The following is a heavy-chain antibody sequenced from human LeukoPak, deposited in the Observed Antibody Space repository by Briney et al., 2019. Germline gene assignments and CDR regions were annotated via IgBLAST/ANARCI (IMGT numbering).Heavy chain of an antibody. D-gene: IGHD6-13*01. CDR1: GGSISSSSYY. CDR2: IYYSGST. CDR3: ARHDGTYSFNWFDP. V-gene: IGHV4-39*01. J-gene: IGHJ5*02. Sequence: SETLSLTCTVSGGSISSSSYYWGCIRQPPGKGLEWIGSIYYSGSTYYNASLKSRVTISVDTSKNQFSLKLSSVTAADTAVYYCARHDGTYSFNWFDPWGQGTLVTVSS.